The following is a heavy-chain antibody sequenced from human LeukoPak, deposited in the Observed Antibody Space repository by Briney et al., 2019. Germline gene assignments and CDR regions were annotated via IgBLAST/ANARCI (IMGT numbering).Heavy chain of an antibody. Sequence: GGSLRLSCAASGFIFSSHAMAWVRQAPGKGLEWVSLITGNGGSTYYADSVKGRFTISRDDSKNTLFLQMNSLRAEDTAVYFCAKRGVVIRVILVGFHKEAYYFDSWGQGALVTVSS. CDR1: GFIFSSHA. D-gene: IGHD3-22*01. CDR2: ITGNGGST. J-gene: IGHJ4*02. V-gene: IGHV3-23*01. CDR3: AKRGVVIRVILVGFHKEAYYFDS.